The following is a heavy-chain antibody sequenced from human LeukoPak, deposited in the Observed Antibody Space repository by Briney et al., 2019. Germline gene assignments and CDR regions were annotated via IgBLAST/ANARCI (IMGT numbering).Heavy chain of an antibody. CDR1: GFTFSSYS. Sequence: GGPLRPSFAASGFTFSSYSMNWIRQAPGKGLDGSPSISSSSSYIYYADSVKGRFTISRDNAKNSLYLQMNSLRAEDTAVYYCARDLPYSGSSPFDYWGQGTLVTVSS. CDR2: ISSSSSYI. J-gene: IGHJ4*02. D-gene: IGHD1-26*01. CDR3: ARDLPYSGSSPFDY. V-gene: IGHV3-21*01.